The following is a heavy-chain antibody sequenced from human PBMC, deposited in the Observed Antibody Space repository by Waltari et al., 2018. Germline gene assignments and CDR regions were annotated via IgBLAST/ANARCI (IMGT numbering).Heavy chain of an antibody. D-gene: IGHD3-22*01. CDR1: GFTFSSYG. Sequence: QVQLVESGGGVVQPGRSLRLYCAASGFTFSSYGMHWVRQAPGKGLEWVAVIWYDGSNKYYADSVKGRFTISRDNSKNTLYLQMNSLRAEDTAMYYCAKTSGYYDSSGYYGFDYWGQGTLVTVSS. J-gene: IGHJ4*02. CDR3: AKTSGYYDSSGYYGFDY. V-gene: IGHV3-30*18. CDR2: IWYDGSNK.